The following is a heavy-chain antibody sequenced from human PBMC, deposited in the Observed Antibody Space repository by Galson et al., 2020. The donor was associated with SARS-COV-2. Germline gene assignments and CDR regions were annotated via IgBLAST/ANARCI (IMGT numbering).Heavy chain of an antibody. Sequence: TGGSMRLSCAASRLIFTNYGMNWVRQAPGKGLEWVALISYDGINKYYADSVKGRFTISRDNSKNTLYLQMNSLRAEDTAVYYCAKETGIGGTYHDAFDIWGQGTMVTVSS. V-gene: IGHV3-30*18. CDR3: AKETGIGGTYHDAFDI. J-gene: IGHJ3*02. CDR1: RLIFTNYG. CDR2: ISYDGINK. D-gene: IGHD1-26*01.